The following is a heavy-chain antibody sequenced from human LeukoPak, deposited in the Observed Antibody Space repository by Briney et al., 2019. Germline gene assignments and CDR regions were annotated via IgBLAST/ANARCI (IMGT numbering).Heavy chain of an antibody. V-gene: IGHV3-23*01. D-gene: IGHD5-18*01. CDR1: GFTFSSYA. CDR2: ISGSGGTT. J-gene: IGHJ4*02. CDR3: AKGGHDSYGTYFDY. Sequence: GGSLRLSCAASGFTFSSYAMSWVRQPPGKGLEWVSAISGSGGTTYYADSVKGRFTISRDNSKNTLYLQMNSLRAEDTAVYYWAKGGHDSYGTYFDYWGQGTLVTVSS.